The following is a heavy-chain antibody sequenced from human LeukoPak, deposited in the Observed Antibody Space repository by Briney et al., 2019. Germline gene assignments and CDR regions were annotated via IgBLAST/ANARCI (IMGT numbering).Heavy chain of an antibody. CDR3: AKDPYGDYDGVADY. CDR2: ISGSGDST. V-gene: IGHV3-23*01. J-gene: IGHJ4*02. CDR1: GFTFSSYA. D-gene: IGHD4-17*01. Sequence: PGGSLRLSCAASGFTFSSYAMSWVRQAPGEGLEWVSAISGSGDSTYYADSVKGRFTISRDNSKNTLYLQMNSLRAEDTAVYYCAKDPYGDYDGVADYWGQGTLVTVSS.